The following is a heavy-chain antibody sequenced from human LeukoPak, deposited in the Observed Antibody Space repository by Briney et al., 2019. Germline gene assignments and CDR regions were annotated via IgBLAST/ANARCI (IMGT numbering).Heavy chain of an antibody. J-gene: IGHJ3*02. D-gene: IGHD5-24*01. CDR2: IDWNDDK. CDR1: GFSLSATGVR. CDR3: IWMGRWPGEWGAFDI. V-gene: IGHV2-70*04. Sequence: SGPTLVNPTQTLTLTCTPSGFSLSATGVRVSWVRQPPGKALEWLARIDWNDDKFYSTSLKTRLTISKDTSKNQVVLTMTNMDPVDTATYYCIWMGRWPGEWGAFDIWGQGTTVTVSS.